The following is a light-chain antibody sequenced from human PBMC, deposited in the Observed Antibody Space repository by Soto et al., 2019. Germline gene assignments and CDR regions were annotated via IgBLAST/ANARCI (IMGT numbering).Light chain of an antibody. J-gene: IGKJ5*01. Sequence: EIVMPPSPATLSVSPGERAHLSCRASQSVSSNLAWYQQKPGQAPRLLIYDASNRATGIPARFSGSGSGTDFNLTIRTLEPEDFAVYYCQQRQYWPPITFGHGPRLALK. CDR2: DAS. CDR1: QSVSSN. CDR3: QQRQYWPPIT. V-gene: IGKV3-11*01.